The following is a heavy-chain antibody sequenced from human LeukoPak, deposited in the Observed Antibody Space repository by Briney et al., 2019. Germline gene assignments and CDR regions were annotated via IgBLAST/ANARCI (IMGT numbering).Heavy chain of an antibody. Sequence: MSSETLSLTCTVSGGSISSYYWSWIRQPPGKGLEWIGYIYYSGSTNYTPSLKSRVTISVDTSRNQFSLKLSSVTAADTAVYYCARGSAYCGGDCPDYWGQGTLVTVSS. J-gene: IGHJ4*02. D-gene: IGHD2-21*02. CDR1: GGSISSYY. CDR2: IYYSGST. V-gene: IGHV4-59*01. CDR3: ARGSAYCGGDCPDY.